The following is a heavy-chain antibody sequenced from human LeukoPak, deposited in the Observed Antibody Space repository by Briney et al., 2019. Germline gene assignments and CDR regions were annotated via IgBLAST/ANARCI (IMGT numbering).Heavy chain of an antibody. V-gene: IGHV4-34*01. J-gene: IGHJ4*02. CDR2: INHSGST. CDR3: AGGTATGGLDY. Sequence: PSETLSLTCAVYGGSFSGYYWSWIRQPPGKGLEWIGEINHSGSTNYNPSLKSRVTISVDTSKNQFSLKLSSVTAADTAVYYCAGGTATGGLDYWGQGTLVTVSS. CDR1: GGSFSGYY. D-gene: IGHD1-1*01.